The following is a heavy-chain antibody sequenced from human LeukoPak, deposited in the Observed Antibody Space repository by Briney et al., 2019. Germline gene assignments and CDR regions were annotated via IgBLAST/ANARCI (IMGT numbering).Heavy chain of an antibody. CDR3: ARSRSGYSYDHAAFDI. Sequence: PSETLSLTCTVSGGSISSYYWSWIRQPPGKGLEWIAYIDYRGSTTYNPSLKSRVTISVDTSRNQFSLKLSSVTAADTAVYYRARSRSGYSYDHAAFDIWGQGTMVTVSP. V-gene: IGHV4-59*01. CDR2: IDYRGST. CDR1: GGSISSYY. J-gene: IGHJ3*02. D-gene: IGHD5-18*01.